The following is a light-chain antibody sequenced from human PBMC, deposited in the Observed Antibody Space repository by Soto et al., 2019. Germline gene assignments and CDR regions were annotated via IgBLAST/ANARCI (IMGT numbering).Light chain of an antibody. CDR3: QHYNSYSEA. Sequence: DIQMTQSPSTLSASVGDRVTITCRASQSISSWLAWYQQKPGKAPSLLIYDASSLGSGVPSRFSGSGSGTEFTLTINSLQPDDFATYYCQHYNSYSEAFGQGTKVDIK. CDR1: QSISSW. CDR2: DAS. V-gene: IGKV1-5*01. J-gene: IGKJ1*01.